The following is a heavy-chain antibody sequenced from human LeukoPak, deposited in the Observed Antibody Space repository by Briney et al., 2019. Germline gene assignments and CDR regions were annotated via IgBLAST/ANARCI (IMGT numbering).Heavy chain of an antibody. J-gene: IGHJ4*02. V-gene: IGHV4-39*01. CDR2: IYYSGTT. Sequence: SETLSLTCTVSGGSISSSSYYWGWIRQPPGKGLEWIGSIYYSGTTYYNPSLKSRVTISVDTSKTQFSLKLSSVTAADTAVYYCATDGRSSGWYGFDYWGQGILVTVSS. CDR1: GGSISSSSYY. D-gene: IGHD6-19*01. CDR3: ATDGRSSGWYGFDY.